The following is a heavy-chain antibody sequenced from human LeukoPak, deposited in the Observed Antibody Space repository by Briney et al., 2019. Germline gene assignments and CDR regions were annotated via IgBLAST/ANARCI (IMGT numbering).Heavy chain of an antibody. J-gene: IGHJ5*02. CDR3: ARDEGNDFWSGYYWS. CDR2: ISSSSSYI. Sequence: GGSLRLSCAASGFTFSSYSMNWVRQAPGKGLEWVSSISSSSSYIYYADSVKGRFTISRDNAKNSLYLQMNSLRAEDTAVYYCARDEGNDFWSGYYWSWGQGTLVTVSS. D-gene: IGHD3-3*01. CDR1: GFTFSSYS. V-gene: IGHV3-21*01.